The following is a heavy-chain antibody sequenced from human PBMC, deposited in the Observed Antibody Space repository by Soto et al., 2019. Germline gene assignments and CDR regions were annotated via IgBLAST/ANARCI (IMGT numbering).Heavy chain of an antibody. Sequence: VQLVQSGAEVKKPGASVKVSCKASGYTFTSYYMHWVRQAPGQGLEWMGIINPSGGSTSYAQKFQGRVTMTRDTSTSTVYMELSSLRSEDTAVYYCARERGAYGDRGGEYFQHWGQGTLVTVSS. CDR2: INPSGGST. D-gene: IGHD4-17*01. V-gene: IGHV1-46*01. CDR3: ARERGAYGDRGGEYFQH. CDR1: GYTFTSYY. J-gene: IGHJ1*01.